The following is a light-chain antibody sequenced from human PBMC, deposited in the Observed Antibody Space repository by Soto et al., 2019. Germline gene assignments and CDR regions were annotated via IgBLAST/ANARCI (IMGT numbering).Light chain of an antibody. CDR1: QGISIY. CDR3: QQYYSYPRT. J-gene: IGKJ1*01. Sequence: AIPMTQAPSSFSASTGDRVTITCLASQGISIYLAWYQQKPGKAPKLLIYATSTLQSGVPSRFSGSGSGTDFTLTISCLQSEDFATYYCQQYYSYPRTFGQGTKVDIK. CDR2: ATS. V-gene: IGKV1-8*01.